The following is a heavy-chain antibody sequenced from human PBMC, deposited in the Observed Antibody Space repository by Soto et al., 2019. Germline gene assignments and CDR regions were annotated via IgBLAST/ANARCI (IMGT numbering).Heavy chain of an antibody. Sequence: QTTLKESGPTLGKPTQTLTLTCTFSRFSLSTSGVGVGWIRQPPGKALEWLALIYWDDDKRYSQSLKSRLTITKDTSKNQVVLTMTNIDPVDTATYYCAHTLLLLLAYCGGDCSYYFDYWGRGALVTVSS. D-gene: IGHD2-21*02. CDR1: RFSLSTSGVG. CDR2: IYWDDDK. CDR3: AHTLLLLLAYCGGDCSYYFDY. V-gene: IGHV2-5*02. J-gene: IGHJ4*02.